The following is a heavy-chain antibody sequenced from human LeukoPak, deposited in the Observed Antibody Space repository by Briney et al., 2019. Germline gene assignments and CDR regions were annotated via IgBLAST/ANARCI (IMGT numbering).Heavy chain of an antibody. CDR2: ISSSSSYI. CDR1: GFTFSSYS. V-gene: IGHV3-21*01. Sequence: GGSLRLSCAASGFTFSSYSMNWVRQAPGKGLEWVSSISSSSSYIYYADSVKGRFTISRDNAKNSLYLQMNSLRAEDTAVYYCARTRDDFWSGYYSWFDPWGQGTLVTVSS. D-gene: IGHD3-3*01. J-gene: IGHJ5*02. CDR3: ARTRDDFWSGYYSWFDP.